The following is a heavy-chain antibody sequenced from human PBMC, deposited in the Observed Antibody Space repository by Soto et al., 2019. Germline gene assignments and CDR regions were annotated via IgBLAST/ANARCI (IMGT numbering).Heavy chain of an antibody. CDR3: ARDIVAVPAADNWFDP. D-gene: IGHD2-2*01. Sequence: ASVKVSSKASGYTFTSYDINWVRQATGQGLEWMGWMNPNSGNTGYAQKFQGRVTMTRNTSISTAYMELSSLRSEDTAVSYCARDIVAVPAADNWFDPWGQGTLVTVSS. CDR1: GYTFTSYD. J-gene: IGHJ5*02. V-gene: IGHV1-8*01. CDR2: MNPNSGNT.